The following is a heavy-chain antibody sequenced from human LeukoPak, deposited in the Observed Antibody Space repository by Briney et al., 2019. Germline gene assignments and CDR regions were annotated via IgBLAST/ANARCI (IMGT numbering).Heavy chain of an antibody. Sequence: SVKVFCKASGGTFSSYAISWVRQAPGQGLEWMGGIIPIFGTANYAQKFQGRVTITTDESTSTAYMELSSLRSEDTAVYYCAGLSGSAPYFGYWGQGTLVTVSS. V-gene: IGHV1-69*05. CDR1: GGTFSSYA. CDR3: AGLSGSAPYFGY. CDR2: IIPIFGTA. D-gene: IGHD5-12*01. J-gene: IGHJ4*02.